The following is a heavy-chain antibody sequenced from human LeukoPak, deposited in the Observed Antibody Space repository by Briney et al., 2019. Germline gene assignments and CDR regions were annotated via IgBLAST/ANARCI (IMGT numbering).Heavy chain of an antibody. Sequence: ASVKVSCKASGYTFTSYYMHWVRQAPGQGLEWMGGIIPIFGTANYAQKFQGRVTITADKSTSTAYMELSSLRSEDTAVYYCALSGSHYHYYYMDVWGKGTTVTVSS. J-gene: IGHJ6*03. CDR1: GYTFTSYY. V-gene: IGHV1-69*06. CDR3: ALSGSHYHYYYMDV. CDR2: IIPIFGTA. D-gene: IGHD3-10*01.